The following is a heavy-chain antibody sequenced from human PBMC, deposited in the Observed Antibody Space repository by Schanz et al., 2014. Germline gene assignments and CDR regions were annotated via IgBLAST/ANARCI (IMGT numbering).Heavy chain of an antibody. D-gene: IGHD1-1*01. CDR2: ISYDGSHK. V-gene: IGHV3-30*04. CDR1: GFTFSNFA. J-gene: IGHJ3*02. CDR3: ARDLGGIAFDI. Sequence: QVQLVESGGGVVQPGRSLRLSCAASGFTFSNFAIHWVRQAPGKGLEWVAVISYDGSHKDYADSVKGRFTISRDNSKNTLYLQMNSLRAEDTAVYYCARDLGGIAFDIWGQGTMVTVSS.